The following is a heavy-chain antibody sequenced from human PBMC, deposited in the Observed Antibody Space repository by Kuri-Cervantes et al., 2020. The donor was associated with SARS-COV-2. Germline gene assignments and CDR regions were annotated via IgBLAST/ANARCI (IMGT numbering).Heavy chain of an antibody. CDR1: GDSVSSNSAA. J-gene: IGHJ4*02. CDR3: AGGYYYDSSGPVLRYYFDY. D-gene: IGHD3-22*01. CDR2: TFYRSKWHN. Sequence: SETLSLTCAISGDSVSSNSAAWSWIRQSPSRGLEWLGRTFYRSKWHNDYAVSVKGRITISPDTSKNQFSLRLNSVTPEDTAVYYCAGGYYYDSSGPVLRYYFDYWGQGTLVTVSS. V-gene: IGHV6-1*01.